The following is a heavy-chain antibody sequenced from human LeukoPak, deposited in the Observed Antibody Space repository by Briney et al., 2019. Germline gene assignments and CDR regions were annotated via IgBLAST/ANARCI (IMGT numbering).Heavy chain of an antibody. CDR1: GYTFTSYY. V-gene: IGHV1-46*01. Sequence: ASVTVSCKASGYTFTSYYMHWVRQAPGQGLEWMGIINPSGGSTSYAQKFQGRVTMTRNTSTSTVYMELSSLRSEDTAVYYCAREGYSGITSAFDIWGQGTMVTVPS. J-gene: IGHJ3*02. D-gene: IGHD1-26*01. CDR2: INPSGGST. CDR3: AREGYSGITSAFDI.